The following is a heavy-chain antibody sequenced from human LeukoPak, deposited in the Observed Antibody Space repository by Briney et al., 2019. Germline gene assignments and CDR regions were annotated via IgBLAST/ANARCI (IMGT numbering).Heavy chain of an antibody. D-gene: IGHD3-9*01. V-gene: IGHV3-21*01. CDR1: GFTFNSYS. CDR3: ARDLPLYDILTGYYF. Sequence: GGSLRLSCAASGFTFNSYSMNWVRQAPGKGLEWVSSISGSNSYIYYADSVKGRFTISRDNAKNSLYLQMNSLRAEDTAVYYCARDLPLYDILTGYYFWGQGTLVTVSS. J-gene: IGHJ4*02. CDR2: ISGSNSYI.